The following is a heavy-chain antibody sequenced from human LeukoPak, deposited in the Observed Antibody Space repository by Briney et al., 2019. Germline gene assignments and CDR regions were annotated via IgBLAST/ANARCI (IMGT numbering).Heavy chain of an antibody. CDR3: SRGPRFDP. CDR1: GYSFNIYE. V-gene: IGHV1-8*01. CDR2: VNPNSGET. J-gene: IGHJ5*02. Sequence: ASVKVSCKTSGYSFNIYEINWVRHATGQGLEWMGWVNPNSGETDYVQKFQGRLTMTRNTSISTAYMELSGLRLEDTAVYYCSRGPRFDPWGQGTQVTVSS.